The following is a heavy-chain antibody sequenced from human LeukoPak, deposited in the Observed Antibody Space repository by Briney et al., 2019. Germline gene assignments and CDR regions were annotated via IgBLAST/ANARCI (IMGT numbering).Heavy chain of an antibody. Sequence: PPETLSLTCTVSGGSISSGGYYWSWIRQHPGKGLEWIGYIYYSGSTYYNPSLKSRVTISVDTSKNQFSLKLSSVTAADTAVYYCARTGYSSQPDYWGQGTLVTVSS. CDR1: GGSISSGGYY. J-gene: IGHJ4*02. CDR3: ARTGYSSQPDY. D-gene: IGHD6-19*01. V-gene: IGHV4-31*03. CDR2: IYYSGST.